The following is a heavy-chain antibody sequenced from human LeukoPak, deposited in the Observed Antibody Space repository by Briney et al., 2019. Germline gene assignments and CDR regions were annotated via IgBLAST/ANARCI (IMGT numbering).Heavy chain of an antibody. CDR2: ISSSSSYT. V-gene: IGHV3-11*06. Sequence: MSGGSLSLSCAASGFTFSDYYMSWIRQAPGKGLEWVSYISSSSSYTNYADSVKGRFTISRDNAKNSLYLQMNSLRAEDTAVYYCASLYDILTGRRRYFDYWGQGTLVTVSS. CDR1: GFTFSDYY. CDR3: ASLYDILTGRRRYFDY. D-gene: IGHD3-9*01. J-gene: IGHJ4*02.